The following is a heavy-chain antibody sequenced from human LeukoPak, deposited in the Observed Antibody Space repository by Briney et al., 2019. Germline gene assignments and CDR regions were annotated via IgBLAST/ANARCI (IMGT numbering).Heavy chain of an antibody. CDR2: IYYSGRT. CDR1: GRSISSYY. Sequence: PSETLSLTCTVSGRSISSYYWSWIRQPPGKGPEWIGYIYYSGRTNYNPSLKSRVTISVDTSKNQFSLKLSSVTAADTAVYYCARGTADIPAAVLFYFDYWGQGTLVTVSS. V-gene: IGHV4-59*01. J-gene: IGHJ4*02. D-gene: IGHD2-2*01. CDR3: ARGTADIPAAVLFYFDY.